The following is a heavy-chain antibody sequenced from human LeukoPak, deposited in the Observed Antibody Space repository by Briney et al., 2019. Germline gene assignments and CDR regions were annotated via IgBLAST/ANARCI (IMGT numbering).Heavy chain of an antibody. CDR2: IYYSGST. J-gene: IGHJ3*02. D-gene: IGHD3-22*01. Sequence: SETLSLTCTVSGGSISSYYWSWIRQPPGKGLEWIGYIYYSGSTNYNPSPKSRVTISVDTSKNQFSLKLSSVTAADTAVYYCARAPHYYDSSPDAFDIWGQGTMVTVSS. CDR3: ARAPHYYDSSPDAFDI. CDR1: GGSISSYY. V-gene: IGHV4-59*01.